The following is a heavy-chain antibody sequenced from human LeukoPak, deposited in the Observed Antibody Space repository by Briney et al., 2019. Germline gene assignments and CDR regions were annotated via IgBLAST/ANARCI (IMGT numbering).Heavy chain of an antibody. CDR1: GFTFDDYG. D-gene: IGHD3-10*01. V-gene: IGHV3-20*04. CDR2: IDWNGAST. CDR3: ARGSTMVSDY. J-gene: IGHJ4*02. Sequence: GGSLRLSCAASGFTFDDYGMSWVRQVAGQGLEWVSGIDWNGASTGYADSVKGRFTISRDNAKKSLYLQTYSLRAEDTALYYCARGSTMVSDYWGQGTLVTVSS.